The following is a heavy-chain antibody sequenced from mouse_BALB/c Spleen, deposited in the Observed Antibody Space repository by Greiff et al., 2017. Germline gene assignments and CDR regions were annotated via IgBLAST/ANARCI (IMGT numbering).Heavy chain of an antibody. Sequence: EVMLVESGGGLVKPGGSLKLSCAASGFTFSSYAMSWVRQSPEKRLEWVAEISSGGSYTYYPDTVTGRFTISRDNAKNNLYLQMSSLKSEDTAMYYCARGIYYGYDGAWFAYWGQGTLVTVSA. CDR1: GFTFSSYA. V-gene: IGHV5-9-4*01. D-gene: IGHD2-2*01. J-gene: IGHJ3*01. CDR3: ARGIYYGYDGAWFAY. CDR2: ISSGGSYT.